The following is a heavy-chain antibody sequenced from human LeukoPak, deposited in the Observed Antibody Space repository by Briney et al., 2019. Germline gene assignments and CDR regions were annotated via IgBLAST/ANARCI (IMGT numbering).Heavy chain of an antibody. CDR3: ARDYGGNIRGYFDY. J-gene: IGHJ4*02. CDR2: IYSGGST. CDR1: GFTVSSTY. V-gene: IGHV3-66*01. D-gene: IGHD4-23*01. Sequence: GGSLRLSCAASGFTVSSTYMSWVRQAPGKGLEWGSVIYSGGSTYYADSVKGRFTISRDNSKNTLYLQMNSLRVEDTAVYYCARDYGGNIRGYFDYWGQGTLVTVAS.